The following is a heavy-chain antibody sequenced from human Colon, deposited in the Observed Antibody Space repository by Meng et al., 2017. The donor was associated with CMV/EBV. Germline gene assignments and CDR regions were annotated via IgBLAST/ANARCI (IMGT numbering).Heavy chain of an antibody. CDR1: GYIFTNFG. CDR3: ARELARGGY. J-gene: IGHJ4*02. Sequence: VQSGAGVKKAGALMIVCCKTAGYIFTNFGIRWGRQAPGQGLEWMAYISPYNGDTNYAQRFQGRVALTTDTSTSTVYMELGSLTSDDTAMYYCARELARGGYWGQGTLVTVSS. V-gene: IGHV1-18*01. CDR2: ISPYNGDT.